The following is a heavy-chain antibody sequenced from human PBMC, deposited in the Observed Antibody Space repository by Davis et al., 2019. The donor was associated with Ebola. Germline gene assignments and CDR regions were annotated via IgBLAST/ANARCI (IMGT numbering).Heavy chain of an antibody. J-gene: IGHJ6*02. V-gene: IGHV5-51*01. CDR3: ARLGDWVVIGGEDYYYGMDV. CDR2: IYPGDSDT. Sequence: GESLKISCKGSGYSFTGSWIGWVRQMPGKGLEWMGIIYPGDSDTRYSPSFQGQVTISADKSISTAYLQWSSLKASDTAMYYCARLGDWVVIGGEDYYYGMDVWGQGTTVTVSS. D-gene: IGHD3-22*01. CDR1: GYSFTGSW.